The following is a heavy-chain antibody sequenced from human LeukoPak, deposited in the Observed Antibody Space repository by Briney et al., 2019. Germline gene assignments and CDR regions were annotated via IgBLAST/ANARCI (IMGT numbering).Heavy chain of an antibody. CDR1: GFTFSDYY. CDR3: ARGKPLRGDYVPVYYGMDV. J-gene: IGHJ6*02. CDR2: ISSSGSTI. V-gene: IGHV3-11*01. D-gene: IGHD4-17*01. Sequence: GGSLRLSCAASGFTFSDYYMSWIRQAPGEGLEWVSYISSSGSTIYYADSVKGRFTISRDNAKNSLYLQMNSLRAEDTAVYYCARGKPLRGDYVPVYYGMDVWGQGTTVTVSS.